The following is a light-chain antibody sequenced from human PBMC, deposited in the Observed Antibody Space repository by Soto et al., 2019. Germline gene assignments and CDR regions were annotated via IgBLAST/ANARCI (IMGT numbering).Light chain of an antibody. Sequence: QSVLTQPASVSGSPGQSITISCTGTSSDIGNYDFVSWYQQVPGTAPKDMIYEVSRRPSGVSNRFSGSKSGNTASLTISGLQAEDEAYYYCSSYTTRTSFILFGGGTKLTVL. CDR2: EVS. CDR1: SSDIGNYDF. V-gene: IGLV2-14*01. J-gene: IGLJ2*01. CDR3: SSYTTRTSFIL.